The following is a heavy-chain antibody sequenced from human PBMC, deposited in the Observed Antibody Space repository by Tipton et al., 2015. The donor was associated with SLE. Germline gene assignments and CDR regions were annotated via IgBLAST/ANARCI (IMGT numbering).Heavy chain of an antibody. V-gene: IGHV4-59*11. CDR2: IYNNGNT. CDR3: ARAKRSSATWGYWFDP. D-gene: IGHD7-27*01. J-gene: IGHJ5*02. CDR1: GASISSHY. Sequence: GASISSHYWNWIRQPPGKGLEWIGNIYNNGNTNYNPSLKSRVTISVDTSRNQFFLKLSSVTAADTALYYCARAKRSSATWGYWFDPWGQGALATVSS.